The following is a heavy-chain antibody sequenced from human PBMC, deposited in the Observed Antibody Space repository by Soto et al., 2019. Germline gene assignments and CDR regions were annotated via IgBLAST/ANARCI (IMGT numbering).Heavy chain of an antibody. CDR3: GRLGKYSSGWYPHDS. D-gene: IGHD6-19*01. J-gene: IGHJ4*02. CDR2: IYSSGRT. V-gene: IGHV3-53*01. Sequence: EVQLVESGGGLIQPGGSLRLSCAASGFTVSSNYMSWVRQAPGQGLEWVSVIYSSGRTYYADSVKGRFTISRDNSNNTLYLQMNSLRAEDTAVYYCGRLGKYSSGWYPHDSWGQGSLVTVSS. CDR1: GFTVSSNY.